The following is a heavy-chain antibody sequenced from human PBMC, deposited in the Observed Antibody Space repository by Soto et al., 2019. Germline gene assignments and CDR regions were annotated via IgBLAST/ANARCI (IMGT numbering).Heavy chain of an antibody. J-gene: IGHJ4*02. CDR3: ALSGYSSGWFDY. CDR1: GFTFSSYA. Sequence: GGSLRLSCAASGFTFSSYAMSWVRQAPGKGLEWVSAISGSGGSTYYADSVKGQFTISRDNSKNTLYLQMNSLRAEDTAVYYCALSGYSSGWFDYWGQGTLVTVSS. V-gene: IGHV3-23*01. CDR2: ISGSGGST. D-gene: IGHD6-19*01.